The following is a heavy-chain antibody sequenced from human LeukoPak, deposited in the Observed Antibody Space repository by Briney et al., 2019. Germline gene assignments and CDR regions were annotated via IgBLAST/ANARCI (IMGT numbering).Heavy chain of an antibody. V-gene: IGHV1-69*04. CDR3: ASDLPPYYFDY. Sequence: ASVKVSCKASGGIFSSYAISWVRQVPGQGLEWMGRIIPILGIANYAQKFQGRVTITADKSTSTAYMDLSSLRSEDTAVYYCASDLPPYYFDYWGQGTLVTVSS. CDR1: GGIFSSYA. CDR2: IIPILGIA. J-gene: IGHJ4*02.